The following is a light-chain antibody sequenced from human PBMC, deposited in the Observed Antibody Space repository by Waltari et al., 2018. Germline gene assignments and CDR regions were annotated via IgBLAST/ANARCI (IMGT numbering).Light chain of an antibody. CDR2: DVS. CDR1: SSDVGGSNY. CDR3: CSYATRDSYV. J-gene: IGLJ1*01. Sequence: QSALTQPASVSGSPGPSITISCTGTSSDVGGSNYVSWYQQHPGKAPKFMIYDVSKRPSGVSDRFSGSKSGNTASLTISGLQAEDEADYYCCSYATRDSYVFGTGTKVTVL. V-gene: IGLV2-14*03.